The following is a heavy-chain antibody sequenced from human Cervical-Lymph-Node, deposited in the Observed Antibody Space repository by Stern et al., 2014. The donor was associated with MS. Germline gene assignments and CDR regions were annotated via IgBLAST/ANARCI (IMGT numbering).Heavy chain of an antibody. J-gene: IGHJ6*02. V-gene: IGHV4-59*01. D-gene: IGHD1-1*01. CDR3: ARDNEGVRGMDV. CDR1: GGSISSYY. Sequence: VQLVESGPGLVKPSETLSLTCTVSGGSISSYYWSWIRQPPGKGLEWIGDIYYSGSTNYNPSLKSRVTISVDTSKNQFSLKLSSVTAADTAVYYCARDNEGVRGMDVWGQGTTVTVSS. CDR2: IYYSGST.